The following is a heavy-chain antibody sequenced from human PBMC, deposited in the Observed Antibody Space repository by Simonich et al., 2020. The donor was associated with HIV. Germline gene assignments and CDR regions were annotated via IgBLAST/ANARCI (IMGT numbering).Heavy chain of an antibody. D-gene: IGHD3-22*01. CDR3: ARVTLMVGLDY. CDR2: ISNDGSNK. J-gene: IGHJ4*02. Sequence: QVQLVESGGGVVQPGRSLRLSCAASGFTFSSYAMHWVRQAPGKGLGWVAVISNDGSNKYYADSVKGRFTISRDNSKNTLYLQMNSLRAEDTAVYCCARVTLMVGLDYWGQGTLVTVSS. CDR1: GFTFSSYA. V-gene: IGHV3-30*07.